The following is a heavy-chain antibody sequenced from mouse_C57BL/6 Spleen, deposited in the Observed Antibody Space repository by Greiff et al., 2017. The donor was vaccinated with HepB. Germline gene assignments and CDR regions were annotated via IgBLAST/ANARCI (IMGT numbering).Heavy chain of an antibody. V-gene: IGHV1-5*01. CDR3: TRERLFTTVVAPFGW. CDR1: GYTFTSYW. J-gene: IGHJ3*02. CDR2: IYPGNSDT. Sequence: VQLQQSGTVLARPGASVKMSCKTSGYTFTSYWMHWEKQRPGQGLEWIGAIYPGNSDTSYNQKFKGKAKLTAVTSASTAYMELSSLTNEDSAVYYCTRERLFTTVVAPFGWWGQGTLVTVSA. D-gene: IGHD1-1*01.